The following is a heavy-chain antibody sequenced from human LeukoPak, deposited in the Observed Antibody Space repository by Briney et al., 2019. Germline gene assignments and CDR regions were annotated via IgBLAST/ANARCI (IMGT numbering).Heavy chain of an antibody. CDR1: GGSISSSNW. Sequence: SETLSLTCAVSGGSISSSNWWSWVRQPPGKGLEWIGEIYHSGSTNYNPSLKSRVTISVDTSKDQFSLKLSSVTAADTAVYYCARQNRDYYDSSGYPTNNFDYWGQGTLVTVSS. CDR2: IYHSGST. J-gene: IGHJ4*02. CDR3: ARQNRDYYDSSGYPTNNFDY. D-gene: IGHD3-22*01. V-gene: IGHV4-4*02.